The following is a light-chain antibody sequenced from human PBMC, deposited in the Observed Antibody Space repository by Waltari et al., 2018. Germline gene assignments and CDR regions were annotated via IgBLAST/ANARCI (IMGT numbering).Light chain of an antibody. Sequence: QSALTQPASVSGSPGQSITISCTGTRSDVGGYKYVSWYQQYPGKAPKLMIYDVSNRPSGVSNRFSGSKSGNTASLTISGLQAEDEADYYCSSNTSSSTLEGVFGGGTKLTVL. CDR3: SSNTSSSTLEGV. CDR2: DVS. V-gene: IGLV2-14*03. J-gene: IGLJ2*01. CDR1: RSDVGGYKY.